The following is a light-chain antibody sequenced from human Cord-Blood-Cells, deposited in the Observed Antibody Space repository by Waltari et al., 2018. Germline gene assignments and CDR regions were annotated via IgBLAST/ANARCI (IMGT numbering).Light chain of an antibody. CDR1: QSVLYSSNKKNY. V-gene: IGKV4-1*01. Sequence: DIVMTQSPDSLAVSLGERATINCKSSQSVLYSSNKKNYLAWYQQKPGQPPKLLIYWASTLESGVPDRFSGSGSGTDFTLTISSLQAEDVAVYYCQQYYSTLPITFGQGTRLEIK. CDR2: WAS. CDR3: QQYYSTLPIT. J-gene: IGKJ5*01.